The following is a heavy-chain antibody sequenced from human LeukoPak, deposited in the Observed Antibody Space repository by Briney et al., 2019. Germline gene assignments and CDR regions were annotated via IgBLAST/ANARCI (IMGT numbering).Heavy chain of an antibody. CDR2: IYYSGST. CDR1: GGSISSSSYY. J-gene: IGHJ6*03. Sequence: PSETLSLTCTVSGGSISSSSYYWGWIRQPPGTGLEWIGSIYYSGSTYYNPSLKSRVTISVDTSKNQFSLKLSSVTAADTAVYYCARSVEGYCRGGSCYYYSYYMDVWGKGTTVTVSS. D-gene: IGHD2-15*01. CDR3: ARSVEGYCRGGSCYYYSYYMDV. V-gene: IGHV4-39*07.